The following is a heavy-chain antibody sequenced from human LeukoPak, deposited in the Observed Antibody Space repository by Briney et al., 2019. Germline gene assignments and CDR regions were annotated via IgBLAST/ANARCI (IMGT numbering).Heavy chain of an antibody. J-gene: IGHJ5*02. CDR3: AKRYSDGGFDP. CDR2: ISGETNNT. Sequence: GGSLRLSCAASGFTFDDYGMSWVRQAPEKGLEWVSSISGETNNTYYSDSVKGRFTVSRDNSKNTVFLQMNDLTIEDTAIYYCAKRYSDGGFDPWGQGTLVTVSS. CDR1: GFTFDDYG. D-gene: IGHD3-10*01. V-gene: IGHV3-23*01.